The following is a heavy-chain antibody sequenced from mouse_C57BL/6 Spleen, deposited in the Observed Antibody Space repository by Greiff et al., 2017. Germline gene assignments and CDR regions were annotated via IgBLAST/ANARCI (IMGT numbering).Heavy chain of an antibody. CDR3: ARQYYGSIHWYFDV. J-gene: IGHJ1*03. V-gene: IGHV1-72*01. CDR2: LDPNSGGT. CDR1: GYTFTSYW. Sequence: VQLQQSWAELVKPGASVKLSCKASGYTFTSYWMHWVKPRPGRGLEWIGRLDPNSGGTKYNEKFKSKATLTVDKPSSTAYMQLSSLTSEDSAVYYCARQYYGSIHWYFDVWGTGTTVTVSS. D-gene: IGHD1-1*01.